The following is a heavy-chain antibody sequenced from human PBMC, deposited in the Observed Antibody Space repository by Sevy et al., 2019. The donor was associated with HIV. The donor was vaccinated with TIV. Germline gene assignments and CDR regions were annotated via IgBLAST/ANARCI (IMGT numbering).Heavy chain of an antibody. D-gene: IGHD3-3*01. CDR1: GFTFSSYA. J-gene: IGHJ6*02. Sequence: GGSLRLSCAASGFTFSSYAMSWVRQAPGKGLEWVSAISGSGGSTYYADSVKGRFTISSDNSKNTMYLQMNSLRAEDTAVYYCAKDGVTIFGVVIGLYYYGMDVWGQGTTVTVSS. V-gene: IGHV3-23*01. CDR2: ISGSGGST. CDR3: AKDGVTIFGVVIGLYYYGMDV.